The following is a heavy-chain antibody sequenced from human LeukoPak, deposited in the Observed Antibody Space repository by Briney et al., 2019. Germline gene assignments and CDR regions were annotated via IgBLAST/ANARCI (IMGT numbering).Heavy chain of an antibody. CDR2: IYYSGST. Sequence: SQTLSLTCTVSGGSITSGGYYWSWIRQHPGKGLEWIGYIYYSGSTSYNPSLKSRVTISLDTSRNQFSMKLSSVTAADTAVYYCAREMDYYDSGGYYLQWFDPWGQGTLVTVSS. CDR1: GGSITSGGYY. J-gene: IGHJ5*02. CDR3: AREMDYYDSGGYYLQWFDP. D-gene: IGHD3-22*01. V-gene: IGHV4-31*03.